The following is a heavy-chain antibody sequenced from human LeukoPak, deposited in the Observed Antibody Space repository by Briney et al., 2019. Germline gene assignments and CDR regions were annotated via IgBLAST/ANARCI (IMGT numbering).Heavy chain of an antibody. CDR3: VRDLGGRSGH. J-gene: IGHJ4*02. Sequence: GGSLRLSCRASGFTFSTYWMHWVRQAPGKGLVWVSRINEDGSTTNYADSVKGRSTIFRDNAKNTLYLQMNSLRAEDTAVYYCVRDLGGRSGHWGQGTLVTVSS. D-gene: IGHD1-26*01. CDR1: GFTFSTYW. V-gene: IGHV3-74*01. CDR2: INEDGSTT.